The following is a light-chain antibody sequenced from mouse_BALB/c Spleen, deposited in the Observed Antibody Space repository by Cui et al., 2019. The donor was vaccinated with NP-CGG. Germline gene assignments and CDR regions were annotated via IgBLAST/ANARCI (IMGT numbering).Light chain of an antibody. CDR2: GTN. CDR3: ALWYSNHWV. V-gene: IGLV1*01. CDR1: IGAVTTSNY. J-gene: IGLJ1*01. Sequence: QAVVTQDSAITTSPGETVTLTCRSSIGAVTTSNYANWVQEKPDHLFTGLIGGTNNRAPGVPARFSGSLIGDKAALTITGAQTEDEAIYFCALWYSNHWVFGGGTKLTVL.